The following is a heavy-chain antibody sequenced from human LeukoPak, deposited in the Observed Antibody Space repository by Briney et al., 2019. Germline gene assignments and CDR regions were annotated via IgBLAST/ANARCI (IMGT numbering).Heavy chain of an antibody. J-gene: IGHJ4*02. D-gene: IGHD3-3*01. CDR3: ARDSGDVEGVLEWPL. V-gene: IGHV4-59*01. Sequence: SETLSLTCTVSGGSISSYYWSWIRQPPGKGLEWIGYIYYSGSTNYNPSLKSRVTISVDTSKNQFSLKLSSVTAADTAVYYCARDSGDVEGVLEWPLWGQGTLVTVSS. CDR2: IYYSGST. CDR1: GGSISSYY.